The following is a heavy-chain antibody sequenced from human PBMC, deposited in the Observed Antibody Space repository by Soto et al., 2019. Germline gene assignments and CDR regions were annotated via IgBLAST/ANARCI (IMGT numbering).Heavy chain of an antibody. D-gene: IGHD6-13*01. Sequence: QVQLVESGGGVVQPGRSLRLSCAASGFTFSSYGMHWVRQAPGKGLEWVAVIWYDGSNKYYADSVKGRFTISRDNSKTTLYLQMNSLRAEDTAVYYCARDAIYSSSWFDYWGQGTLVTVSS. CDR1: GFTFSSYG. V-gene: IGHV3-33*01. J-gene: IGHJ4*02. CDR2: IWYDGSNK. CDR3: ARDAIYSSSWFDY.